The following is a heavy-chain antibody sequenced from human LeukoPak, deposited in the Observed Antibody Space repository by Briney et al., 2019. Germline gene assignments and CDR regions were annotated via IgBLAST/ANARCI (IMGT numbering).Heavy chain of an antibody. J-gene: IGHJ6*03. Sequence: PSETLSLTCAVYGGSFSNYYWNWIRQPPGKGLEWLGEINDNGRANYNPSLMSRVTVSVDTSKNQFSLRLTPVTATDTAVYYCARRWNYGRNYYIDVWGKGATVSVSS. V-gene: IGHV4-34*01. D-gene: IGHD1-7*01. CDR2: INDNGRA. CDR3: ARRWNYGRNYYIDV. CDR1: GGSFSNYY.